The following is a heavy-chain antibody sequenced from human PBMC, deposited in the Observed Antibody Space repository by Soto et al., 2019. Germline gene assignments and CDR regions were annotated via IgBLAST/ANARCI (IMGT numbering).Heavy chain of an antibody. CDR2: INPNSGGT. J-gene: IGHJ6*02. CDR3: ARGAVETPTYYYYGMDV. V-gene: IGHV1-2*04. Sequence: ASVKVSCKASGYTFTGYYIHWVRQAPGQGLEWMGWINPNSGGTNYAQKFQGWVTMTRDTSISTAYMELSRLRSDDTAVYYCARGAVETPTYYYYGMDVWGQGTTLTV. CDR1: GYTFTGYY. D-gene: IGHD2-15*01.